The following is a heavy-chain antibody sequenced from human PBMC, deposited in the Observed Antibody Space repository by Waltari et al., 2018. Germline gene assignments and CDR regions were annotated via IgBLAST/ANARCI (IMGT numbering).Heavy chain of an antibody. J-gene: IGHJ6*02. CDR3: ARAPNWNLGYGMDV. CDR1: GGSISRGSYY. V-gene: IGHV4-61*02. CDR2: IYTSGST. D-gene: IGHD1-1*01. Sequence: QVQLQESGPGLVKPSQTLSLTCTVSGGSISRGSYYWSWIRQPAGKGLEWIGRIYTSGSTNYNPSLKSRVTISVDTSKNQFSLKLSSVTAADTAVYYCARAPNWNLGYGMDVWGQGTTVTVSS.